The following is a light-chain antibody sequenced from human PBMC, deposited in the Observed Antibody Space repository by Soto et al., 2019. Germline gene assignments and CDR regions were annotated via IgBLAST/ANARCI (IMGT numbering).Light chain of an antibody. V-gene: IGLV2-14*03. CDR2: DVT. CDR3: TSYTTSATVA. CDR1: SSDIGTYDY. J-gene: IGLJ2*01. Sequence: QPASVSGSPGQSITISCTGTSSDIGTYDYVSWYQQYPGKVPQLIIYDVTNRPSGVSNRFSGSKSGKTASLTISGLQAEDEADYYCTSYTTSATVAIGGGTKLTVL.